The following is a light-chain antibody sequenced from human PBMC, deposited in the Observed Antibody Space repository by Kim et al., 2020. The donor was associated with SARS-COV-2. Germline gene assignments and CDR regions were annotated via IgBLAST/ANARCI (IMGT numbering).Light chain of an antibody. V-gene: IGLV4-60*03. CDR2: LQDSGSY. J-gene: IGLJ2*01. Sequence: QPVLTQSSSASASLGSSVKLTCTLSSGHRTYMIAWHQQQPGKAPRYLMSLQDSGSYDKGNGVSDRFSGSSSGADRYLTISNLQSEDEAEYYCQTWDSYVVFGGGTQLTVL. CDR3: QTWDSYVV. CDR1: SGHRTYM.